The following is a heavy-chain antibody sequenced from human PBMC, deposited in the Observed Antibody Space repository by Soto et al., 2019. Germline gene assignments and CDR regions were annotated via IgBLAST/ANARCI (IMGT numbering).Heavy chain of an antibody. CDR3: ARQVAAARSADHVWGSEFDP. CDR2: IYYSGST. Sequence: SETLSLTCTVSGGSISSSSYYWGWIRQPPGKGLEWIGSIYYSGSTYYNPSLKSRVTISVDTSKNQFSLKLSSVTAADTAVYYCARQVAAARSADHVWGSEFDPWGQGTLVTVSS. CDR1: GGSISSSSYY. J-gene: IGHJ5*02. D-gene: IGHD3-16*01. V-gene: IGHV4-39*01.